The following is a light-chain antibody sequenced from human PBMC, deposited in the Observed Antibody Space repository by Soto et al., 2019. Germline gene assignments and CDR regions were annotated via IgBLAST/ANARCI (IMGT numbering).Light chain of an antibody. V-gene: IGLV2-14*01. CDR3: SSYTSSSPLD. CDR1: RGDVGGYNY. J-gene: IGLJ1*01. Sequence: QSALTQPASVSGSPGQSITISCIGTRGDVGGYNYVSWYQQHPGKAPKLMIYEVSNRPSGVSNRFSGSKSGNTASLTISGLQAEDEADYYCSSYTSSSPLDFGTGTKLTVL. CDR2: EVS.